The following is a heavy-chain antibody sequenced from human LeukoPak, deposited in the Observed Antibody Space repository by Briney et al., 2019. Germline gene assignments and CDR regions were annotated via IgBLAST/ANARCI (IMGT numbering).Heavy chain of an antibody. CDR3: ARAKLGGDYYYLDV. Sequence: SETLSLTCSVSGYSISSGYQWDWIRQPPGKGLEWIGTVYRSGGTYYKPSPESRVSISVDTSKNQFSLKLRSMTAADTAVYYCARAKLGGDYYYLDVWGKGTTATVSS. CDR2: VYRSGGT. J-gene: IGHJ6*03. V-gene: IGHV4-38-2*02. CDR1: GYSISSGYQ. D-gene: IGHD7-27*01.